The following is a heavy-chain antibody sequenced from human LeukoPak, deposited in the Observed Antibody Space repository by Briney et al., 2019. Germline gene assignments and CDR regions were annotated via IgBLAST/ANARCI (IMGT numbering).Heavy chain of an antibody. CDR2: IVGSDGSI. V-gene: IGHV3-23*01. CDR1: GFTFSTYA. D-gene: IGHD6-19*01. CDR3: AKDRQPDNGWDLDY. Sequence: GGSLRLSCAASGFTFSTYAMSWVRQAPGQGLEWVSGIVGSDGSIYYADSVKGRFTISRDNTKSTLYLQMNSLRAEDTAVYYCAKDRQPDNGWDLDYWGQGTLVTVST. J-gene: IGHJ4*02.